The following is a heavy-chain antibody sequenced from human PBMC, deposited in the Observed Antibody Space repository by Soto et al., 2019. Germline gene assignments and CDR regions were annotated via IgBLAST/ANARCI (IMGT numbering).Heavy chain of an antibody. CDR1: GFTFSSYG. CDR2: IWYDGSNK. Sequence: PGGSLRLSCAASGFTFSSYGMHWVRQAPGKGLEWVAVIWYDGSNKYYADSVKGRFTISRDSSKNTLYLQMNSLRAEDTAVYYCARERVPHNPPVLRFLDRWFDPWGQGTLVTVSS. D-gene: IGHD3-3*01. CDR3: ARERVPHNPPVLRFLDRWFDP. V-gene: IGHV3-33*01. J-gene: IGHJ5*02.